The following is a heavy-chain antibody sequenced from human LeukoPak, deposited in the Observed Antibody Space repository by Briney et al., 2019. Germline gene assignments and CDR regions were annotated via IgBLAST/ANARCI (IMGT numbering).Heavy chain of an antibody. CDR2: IYYSGSA. D-gene: IGHD3-9*01. CDR3: ARRYDIFSYAFDI. CDR1: GGSISSSTYF. V-gene: IGHV4-39*01. Sequence: SETRSPTCTVSGGSISSSTYFGGWIRQPPGKGLEWIWSIYYSGSAYYNPSLNRRATLSVDTSANQFCRRPSSGTAADTALYSCARRYDIFSYAFDIWAQGTMVSVSS. J-gene: IGHJ3*02.